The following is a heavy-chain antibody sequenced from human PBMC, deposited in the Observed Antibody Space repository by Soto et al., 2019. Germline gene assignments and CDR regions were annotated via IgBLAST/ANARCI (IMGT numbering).Heavy chain of an antibody. CDR2: INAGNGNA. V-gene: IGHV1-3*01. D-gene: IGHD3-16*01. Sequence: QVQLVQSGSEVKKPGASVKVSCKASGYTFTSYAVHWVRQAPGQRLVWMGWINAGNGNAKYSQKFQGRVSITRDRSADNAYLDLGSLRSEDTAVYYWARGGDTALITYLDPWGQGTPVTVSS. CDR1: GYTFTSYA. J-gene: IGHJ4*01. CDR3: ARGGDTALITYLDP.